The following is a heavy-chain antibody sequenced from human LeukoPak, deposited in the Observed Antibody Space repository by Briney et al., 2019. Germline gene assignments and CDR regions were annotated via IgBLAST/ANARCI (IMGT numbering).Heavy chain of an antibody. CDR3: ASFIQASSYYYYGMDV. J-gene: IGHJ6*02. D-gene: IGHD6-13*01. V-gene: IGHV3-66*01. CDR1: GFTVSIKY. CDR2: IYSGGNT. Sequence: GGSLRLSCAASGFTVSIKYMSWVRQAPGKGLEWVSLIYSGGNTYYADSVRGRFTITRDNSKNTLYLQMYSLRAEDTAVYYCASFIQASSYYYYGMDVWGQGTTVTVSS.